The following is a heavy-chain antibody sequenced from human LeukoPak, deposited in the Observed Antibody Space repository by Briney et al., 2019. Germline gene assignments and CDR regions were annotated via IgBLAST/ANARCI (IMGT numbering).Heavy chain of an antibody. CDR1: GYSFTNYW. J-gene: IGHJ4*02. CDR2: IYPADSDT. Sequence: GESLKISCKGSGYSFTNYWIRWVRQMPGKGLEWMGIIYPADSDTRYSPSFQGQVTISADKSISTAYLQWSSLKASDTAMYYCARRSQMATIDFDYWGQGTLVTVSS. D-gene: IGHD5-24*01. CDR3: ARRSQMATIDFDY. V-gene: IGHV5-51*01.